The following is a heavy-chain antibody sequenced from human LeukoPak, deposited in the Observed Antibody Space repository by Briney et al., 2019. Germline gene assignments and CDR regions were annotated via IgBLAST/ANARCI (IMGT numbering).Heavy chain of an antibody. CDR1: GFTFSSYA. D-gene: IGHD3-10*01. J-gene: IGHJ4*02. CDR2: ISSNGGST. Sequence: PGGSPRLSCSASGFTFSSYAMHWVRQAPGKGLEYVSAISSNGGSTYYADSVKGRFTISRDNSKNTLYLQMSSLRAEDTAVYYCVKDYHRITMVLHYFDYWGQGTLVTVSS. CDR3: VKDYHRITMVLHYFDY. V-gene: IGHV3-64D*06.